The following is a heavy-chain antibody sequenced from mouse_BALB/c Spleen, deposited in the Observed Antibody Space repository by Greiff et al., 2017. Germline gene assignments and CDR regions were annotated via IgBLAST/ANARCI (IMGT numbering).Heavy chain of an antibody. CDR1: GYSITSGYY. D-gene: IGHD6-1*01. J-gene: IGHJ3*01. Sequence: DVKLQESGPGLVKPSQSLSLTCSVTGYSITSGYYWNWIRQFPGNKLEWMGYISYDGSNNYNPSLKNRISITRDTSKNQFFLKLNSVTTEDTATYYCAREGSSHDGFAYWGQGTLVTVSA. CDR2: ISYDGSN. V-gene: IGHV3-6*02. CDR3: AREGSSHDGFAY.